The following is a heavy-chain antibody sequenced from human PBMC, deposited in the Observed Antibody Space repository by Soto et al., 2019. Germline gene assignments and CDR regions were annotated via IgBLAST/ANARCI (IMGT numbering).Heavy chain of an antibody. CDR1: GFTFSSYG. CDR3: AKPPAPNLYYYYYGMDV. CDR2: ISYDGSNK. Sequence: QVQLVESGGGVVQPGRSLRLSCAASGFTFSSYGMHWVRQAPGKGLEWVAVISYDGSNKYYADSVKGRFTISRDNSKNXXYLQMNRLRAEDTAVYYCAKPPAPNLYYYYYGMDVWGQGTTVTVSS. V-gene: IGHV3-30*18. J-gene: IGHJ6*02.